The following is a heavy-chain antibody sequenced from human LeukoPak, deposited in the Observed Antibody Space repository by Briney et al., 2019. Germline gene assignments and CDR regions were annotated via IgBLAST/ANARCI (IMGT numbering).Heavy chain of an antibody. CDR1: GGSISSSNFN. CDR2: IYYSGST. V-gene: IGHV4-39*07. J-gene: IGHJ4*02. Sequence: SETLSLTCTVSGGSISSSNFNWGWIRQPPGKGLEWIGSIYYSGSTNYNPSLKSRVTISVDTSKNQFSLKISSVTAADTAVYYCATRRALWFGELLMGSGYYFDYWGQGTLVTVSS. CDR3: ATRRALWFGELLMGSGYYFDY. D-gene: IGHD3-10*01.